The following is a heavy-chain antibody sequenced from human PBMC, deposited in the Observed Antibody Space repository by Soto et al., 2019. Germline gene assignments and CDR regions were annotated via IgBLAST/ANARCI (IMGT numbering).Heavy chain of an antibody. D-gene: IGHD7-27*01. Sequence: QVQLVESGGGLVKPGGSLRLSCAASGFTFSDYYMSWIRQAPGKGLEWGSYISSSGSTIYYADSVKGRFTISRDNAKNSLYQQMNSLRAEDTAVYYCASSSGETGKGARYYYYYYGMDVWGQGTTVTVSS. V-gene: IGHV3-11*01. J-gene: IGHJ6*02. CDR2: ISSSGSTI. CDR3: ASSSGETGKGARYYYYYYGMDV. CDR1: GFTFSDYY.